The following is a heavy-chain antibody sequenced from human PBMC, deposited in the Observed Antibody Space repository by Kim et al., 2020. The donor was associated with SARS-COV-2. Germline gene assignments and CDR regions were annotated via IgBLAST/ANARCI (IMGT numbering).Heavy chain of an antibody. Sequence: SETLSLTCTVSGGSISSSIYYWGWIRQPPGRGLEWIGSTHYSGSTYYNPSLKSRVTISVDTSKNQFSLKVSSVTAADTAVYYCARRPSSFRATEYYFDYWGQRTLVTVSS. D-gene: IGHD6-19*01. V-gene: IGHV4-39*01. CDR2: THYSGST. J-gene: IGHJ4*02. CDR1: GGSISSSIYY. CDR3: ARRPSSFRATEYYFDY.